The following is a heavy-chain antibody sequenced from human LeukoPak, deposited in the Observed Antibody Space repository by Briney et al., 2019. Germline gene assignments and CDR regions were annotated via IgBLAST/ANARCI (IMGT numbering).Heavy chain of an antibody. Sequence: ASVKVSCKASGGTFSSYAISWVRQATGQGLEWMGRIIPIFGTANYAQKFQGRVTITTDESTSTAYMELSSLRSEDTAVYYCARAIAAAGTPRVFGNYYYYYMDVGGKGTTVTVSS. J-gene: IGHJ6*03. V-gene: IGHV1-69*05. CDR2: IIPIFGTA. CDR3: ARAIAAAGTPRVFGNYYYYYMDV. CDR1: GGTFSSYA. D-gene: IGHD6-13*01.